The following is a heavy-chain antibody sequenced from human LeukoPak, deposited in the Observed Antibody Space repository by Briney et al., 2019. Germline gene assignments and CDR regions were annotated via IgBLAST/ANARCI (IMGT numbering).Heavy chain of an antibody. Sequence: SETLSLTCTVSGYSISSGYYWGWIRQPPGKGLEWIGIIYHSGSTYYNPSLKSRVTISVDTSKNQFSLKLSSVTAADTAVYYCASGYCSSTSCKRAPPDYWGQGTLVTVSS. D-gene: IGHD2-2*01. CDR2: IYHSGST. J-gene: IGHJ4*02. CDR1: GYSISSGYY. V-gene: IGHV4-38-2*02. CDR3: ASGYCSSTSCKRAPPDY.